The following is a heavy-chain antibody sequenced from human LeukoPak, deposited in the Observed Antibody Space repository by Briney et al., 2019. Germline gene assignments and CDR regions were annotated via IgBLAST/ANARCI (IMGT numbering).Heavy chain of an antibody. Sequence: GGSLRLSCTASGFTFRNYAMHWVRQAPGKGLVWASRIYSDGSSTNYADSVKGRFTISRDNTKNTLSLQMNSLRAEDTAVYYCARGYSTRGDYWGQGTLVTVSS. J-gene: IGHJ4*02. CDR3: ARGYSTRGDY. CDR2: IYSDGSST. CDR1: GFTFRNYA. D-gene: IGHD5-18*01. V-gene: IGHV3-74*01.